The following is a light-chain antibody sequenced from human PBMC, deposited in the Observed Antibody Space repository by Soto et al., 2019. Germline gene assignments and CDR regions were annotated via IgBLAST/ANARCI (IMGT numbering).Light chain of an antibody. CDR3: AAWDDSLNGCV. CDR2: EVT. Sequence: QSALTQPASVSGSLGQSITISCTGTRRDVGGYNYVSWYQQYPGKSPKLLIYEVTHRPSGVSNRFSGSKSGNTASLTISGLQAEDEADYYCAAWDDSLNGCVFGGGTKLTVL. V-gene: IGLV2-14*01. J-gene: IGLJ3*02. CDR1: RRDVGGYNY.